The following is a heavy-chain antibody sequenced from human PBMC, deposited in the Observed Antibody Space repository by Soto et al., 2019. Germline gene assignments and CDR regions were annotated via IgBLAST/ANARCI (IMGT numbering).Heavy chain of an antibody. D-gene: IGHD2-2*02. Sequence: GGSLRLSCVASGFTFGSYEMNWVRQVPGKGLEWVSYISGSGDTIYYADSVRGRFTISRDNAENSVYLQMNNLRVEDTAVYYCVGDGDGGCCTSWFVPWGQGTLVTVSS. CDR1: GFTFGSYE. J-gene: IGHJ5*01. CDR2: ISGSGDTI. CDR3: VGDGDGGCCTSWFVP. V-gene: IGHV3-48*03.